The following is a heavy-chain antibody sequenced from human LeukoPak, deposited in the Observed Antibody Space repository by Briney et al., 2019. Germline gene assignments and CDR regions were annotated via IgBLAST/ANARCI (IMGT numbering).Heavy chain of an antibody. Sequence: GGSLRLSCAASGFTFSKYVMHWVRQEAGKGLEWVSAISSAGDTYYADSVKGRFTISRDNSKNTLYLQMNSLRADDTAIYYCAKGGSYAPLDYWGQGTLVTVSS. D-gene: IGHD1-26*01. J-gene: IGHJ4*02. CDR2: ISSAGDT. CDR3: AKGGSYAPLDY. V-gene: IGHV3-13*01. CDR1: GFTFSKYV.